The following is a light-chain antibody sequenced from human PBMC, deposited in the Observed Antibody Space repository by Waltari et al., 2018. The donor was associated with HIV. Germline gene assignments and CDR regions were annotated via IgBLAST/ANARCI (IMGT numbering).Light chain of an antibody. CDR2: GAS. J-gene: IGKJ5*01. CDR3: HQRSNWPIT. V-gene: IGKV3-11*01. CDR1: QSVSSY. Sequence: EIVLTQSQGTLTLSPGERATLSCRASQSVSSYLAWYQQKPGQAPRLLSYGASSRATGIPARCSGSGSGTDFTLTISSLEPGDFGVYYCHQRSNWPITFGQGTRLEIK.